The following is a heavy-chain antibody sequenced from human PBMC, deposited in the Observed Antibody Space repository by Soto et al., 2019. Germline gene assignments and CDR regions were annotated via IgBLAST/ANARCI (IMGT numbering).Heavy chain of an antibody. CDR1: GGSISSSNW. D-gene: IGHD4-17*01. CDR2: IYHSGST. V-gene: IGHV4-4*02. Sequence: ASETLSLTCAVSGGSISSSNWWSCVRQPPGKGLEWIGEIYHSGSTNYNPSLKSRVTISVDKSKNQFSLKLSSVTAADTAVYYCARILGDYNFYYGMDVWGQGTTVTVSS. CDR3: ARILGDYNFYYGMDV. J-gene: IGHJ6*02.